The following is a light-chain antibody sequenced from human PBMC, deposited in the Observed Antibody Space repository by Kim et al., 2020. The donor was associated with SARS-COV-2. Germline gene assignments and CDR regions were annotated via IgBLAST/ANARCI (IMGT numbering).Light chain of an antibody. Sequence: LSPGERATLSCRASQNIASYLAWYQQKPGQAPRLLICDASNRATGIPARFSGSGSGTDFTLTISSLEPEDFAIYYCLQRSDWPLTFGGGTKVDIK. J-gene: IGKJ4*01. CDR3: LQRSDWPLT. CDR2: DAS. CDR1: QNIASY. V-gene: IGKV3-11*01.